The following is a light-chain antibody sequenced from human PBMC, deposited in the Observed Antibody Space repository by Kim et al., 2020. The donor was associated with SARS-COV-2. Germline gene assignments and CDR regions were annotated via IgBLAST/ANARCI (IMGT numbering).Light chain of an antibody. CDR2: DAS. CDR1: QSISSY. J-gene: IGKJ2*01. Sequence: LSPGERATLSCRASQSISSYLAWYQQKPGQAPRLLIYDASNRATGIPARFSGSGSGTDFTLTISSLEPEDFAVYYCQQRSNWPPYTFGQGTKLEI. V-gene: IGKV3-11*01. CDR3: QQRSNWPPYT.